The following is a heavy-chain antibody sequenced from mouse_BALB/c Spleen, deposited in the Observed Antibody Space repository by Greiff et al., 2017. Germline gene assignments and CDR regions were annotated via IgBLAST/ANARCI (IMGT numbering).Heavy chain of an antibody. Sequence: EVKLMESGGGLVQPGGSLRLSCVTSGFTFTDYYMNWVRQPPGKALEWLGFIRKKANDYTTEYSASVKGRFTISRDNSQSILYLQMNTLRVEDSATYYCARVYDYLYYFDYWGQGTTLTVSS. J-gene: IGHJ2*01. V-gene: IGHV7-3*02. CDR1: GFTFTDYY. CDR3: ARVYDYLYYFDY. CDR2: IRKKANDYTT. D-gene: IGHD2-4*01.